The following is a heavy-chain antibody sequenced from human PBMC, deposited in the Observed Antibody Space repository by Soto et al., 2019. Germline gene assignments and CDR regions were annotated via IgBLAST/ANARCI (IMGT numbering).Heavy chain of an antibody. D-gene: IGHD3-10*01. Sequence: GGSLRLSYAASGFTFSSYAMSWVRQAPGKGLELVSAISGSGGSTYYADSVKGRFTISRDNSKNTLYLQMNSLRAEDTAVYYCAKDLRDYYGSGSYLFDYWGQGTLVTVSS. J-gene: IGHJ4*02. V-gene: IGHV3-23*01. CDR3: AKDLRDYYGSGSYLFDY. CDR2: ISGSGGST. CDR1: GFTFSSYA.